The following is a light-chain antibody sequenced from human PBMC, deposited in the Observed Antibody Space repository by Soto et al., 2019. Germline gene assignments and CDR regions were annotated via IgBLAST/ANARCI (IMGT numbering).Light chain of an antibody. J-gene: IGLJ2*01. CDR3: SSYKTSSTVVV. Sequence: QSALTQPASVSGSPGQSITISCTGTSSDIGGYNYVSWYQQYPGKAPKLIIFGVSDRPSGDSNRFSGSKSGTTASLTISGLQAEDEADYYCSSYKTSSTVVVFGGGTKLTVL. CDR1: SSDIGGYNY. CDR2: GVS. V-gene: IGLV2-14*01.